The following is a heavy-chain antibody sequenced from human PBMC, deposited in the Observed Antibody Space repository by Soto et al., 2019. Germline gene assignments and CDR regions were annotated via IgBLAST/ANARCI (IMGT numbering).Heavy chain of an antibody. D-gene: IGHD1-26*01. CDR3: ARDARIGIDWYFDL. J-gene: IGHJ2*01. V-gene: IGHV3-30-3*01. CDR1: GFTFSNYA. CDR2: ISYDGTDK. Sequence: QVQLVESGGGVVHPGTSLRLSCAASGFTFSNYAMHWVRQAPGKVLDWVAAISYDGTDKHYADSVKGPFTISRNNSRNKLYLKMNSLRVEDTALYYCARDARIGIDWYFDLWGRGTLVTVSS.